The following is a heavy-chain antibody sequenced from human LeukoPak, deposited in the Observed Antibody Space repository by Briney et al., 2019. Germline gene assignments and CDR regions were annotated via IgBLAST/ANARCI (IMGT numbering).Heavy chain of an antibody. D-gene: IGHD6-13*01. Sequence: ASVKVSCKASGGTFSSYAISWVRQAPGQGLEWMGGIIPIFGTANYAQKFQGRVTITTDESTSTAYMELSSLRSEDTAVYYCARAGSSWYGNHWFDPWGQGTLVNVSS. CDR1: GGTFSSYA. J-gene: IGHJ5*02. CDR2: IIPIFGTA. V-gene: IGHV1-69*05. CDR3: ARAGSSWYGNHWFDP.